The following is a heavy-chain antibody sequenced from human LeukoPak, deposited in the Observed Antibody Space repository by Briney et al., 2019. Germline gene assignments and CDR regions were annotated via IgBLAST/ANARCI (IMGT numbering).Heavy chain of an antibody. CDR3: ATWAFYHNLDV. D-gene: IGHD2/OR15-2a*01. CDR1: GFTIGPYA. J-gene: IGHJ6*02. Sequence: GGALRLSCAASGFTIGPYAMYWVRHGPGRGLEWVSVIKADGSGTFYADSVRGRFTTSRDNSKNSLYLQMDSLTSEDTALYYCATWAFYHNLDVWGQGTTVIVSS. CDR2: IKADGSGT. V-gene: IGHV3-43*02.